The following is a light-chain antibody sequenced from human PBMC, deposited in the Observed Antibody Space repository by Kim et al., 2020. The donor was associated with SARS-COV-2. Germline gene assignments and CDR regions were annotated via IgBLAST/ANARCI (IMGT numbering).Light chain of an antibody. Sequence: QSITISYTGSSSDIANYDYVSWYQQYPGKAPKLIIYDVTTRPSRVPDRFSGSKSANTASLTVSGLQAEDEADYYCSSYAGSNNGVFGGGTQLTVL. CDR2: DVT. V-gene: IGLV2-8*01. J-gene: IGLJ2*01. CDR3: SSYAGSNNGV. CDR1: SSDIANYDY.